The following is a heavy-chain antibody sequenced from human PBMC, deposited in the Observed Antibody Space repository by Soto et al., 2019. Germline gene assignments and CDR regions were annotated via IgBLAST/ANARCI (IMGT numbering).Heavy chain of an antibody. J-gene: IGHJ4*02. CDR3: AQDHSSGWYNSPASIDY. V-gene: IGHV3-30*18. CDR1: GFTFATYG. CDR2: ISYDGSNN. D-gene: IGHD6-19*01. Sequence: QVQLVESGGGVVQPGRSLRLSCEASGFTFATYGMHWVRQAPGKGLEWVAVISYDGSNNNYIDSVKGRFTISRDNSMNTLYLQMNSLRPEDTAVYYCAQDHSSGWYNSPASIDYWGQGTLVTVSS.